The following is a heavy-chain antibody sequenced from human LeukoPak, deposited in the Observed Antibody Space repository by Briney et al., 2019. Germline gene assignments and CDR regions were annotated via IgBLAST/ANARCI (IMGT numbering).Heavy chain of an antibody. V-gene: IGHV3-66*02. Sequence: PGGSLRLSCAASGFTVSSNYMSWVRQAPGKGLEWFAVIYRGGAIFYADSVKGRFTISRDSSKNTLDLQMNSLRAEDTAVYYCARDYVGDVWGKGTTVTVSS. CDR3: ARDYVGDV. CDR1: GFTVSSNY. CDR2: IYRGGAI. D-gene: IGHD3-16*01. J-gene: IGHJ6*04.